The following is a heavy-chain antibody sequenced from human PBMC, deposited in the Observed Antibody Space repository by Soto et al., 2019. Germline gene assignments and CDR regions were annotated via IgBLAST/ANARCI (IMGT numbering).Heavy chain of an antibody. CDR2: INAEGNT. Sequence: EAQLVESGGGLVQPGGSLRLSCAASGFNLGPYWMHWVRQTPGKGLVWVSRINAEGNTIYADSVKGRFTISRDNAKNMLYLQMTSLRAEDTAVYFCARGSNTAFDPWGQGTLVTVSS. CDR3: ARGSNTAFDP. CDR1: GFNLGPYW. J-gene: IGHJ5*02. D-gene: IGHD2-21*02. V-gene: IGHV3-74*01.